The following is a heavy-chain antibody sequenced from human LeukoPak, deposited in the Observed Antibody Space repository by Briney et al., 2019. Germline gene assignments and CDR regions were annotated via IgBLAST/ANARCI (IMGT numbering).Heavy chain of an antibody. V-gene: IGHV4-31*03. D-gene: IGHD1-26*01. CDR3: ARGSGSYHARWFDP. Sequence: SQTLSLTCTVSGGSISSGGYSWSWIRQHPGKGLEWIGYIYSSGSTYYTPSLKSRVTISVDTSKNQFSLKLSSVTAADTAVYYCARGSGSYHARWFDPWGQGTLVTVSS. CDR1: GGSISSGGYS. J-gene: IGHJ5*02. CDR2: IYSSGST.